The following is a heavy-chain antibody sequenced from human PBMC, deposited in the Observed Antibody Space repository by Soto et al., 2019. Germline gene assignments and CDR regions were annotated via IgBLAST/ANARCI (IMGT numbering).Heavy chain of an antibody. J-gene: IGHJ5*02. V-gene: IGHV1-69*02. CDR2: IIPILGMA. D-gene: IGHD4-4*01. CDR3: AIPHDYRGFDP. Sequence: QVQLVQSGAEVKKPGSSVKVSCKASGGTSSRCIISWVRQAPGQGLEWMGRIIPILGMANYAQKFQGRVSITADKSTSTAYMELSSLRSEDTAVYYCAIPHDYRGFDPWGQGTLVTVSS. CDR1: GGTSSRCI.